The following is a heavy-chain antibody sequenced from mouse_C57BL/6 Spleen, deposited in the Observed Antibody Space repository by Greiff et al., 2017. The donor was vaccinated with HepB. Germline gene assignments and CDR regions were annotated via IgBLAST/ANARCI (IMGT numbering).Heavy chain of an antibody. CDR3: TRGYYSNYEDY. CDR1: GYAFSSSW. Sequence: QVQLQQSGPELVKPGASVKISCKASGYAFSSSWMNWVKQRPGKGLEWIGRIYPGDGDTNYNGKFKGKATLTADKSSSTAYMQLSSLTSEDSAVYFCTRGYYSNYEDYWGQGTTLTVSS. CDR2: IYPGDGDT. V-gene: IGHV1-82*01. J-gene: IGHJ2*01. D-gene: IGHD2-5*01.